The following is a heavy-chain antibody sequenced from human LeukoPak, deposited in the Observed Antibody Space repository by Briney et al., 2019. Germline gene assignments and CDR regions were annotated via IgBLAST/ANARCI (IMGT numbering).Heavy chain of an antibody. CDR2: INHSGNT. CDR3: ARGGISYDYVWGSYRPRAYYFDY. V-gene: IGHV4-34*01. CDR1: GGSFSGYY. J-gene: IGHJ4*02. D-gene: IGHD3-16*02. Sequence: KPSETLSLTCAVYGGSFSGYYWSWIRQPPGKGLEWIGEINHSGNTNYNPSLKSRVTISVDTSKNQFSLKLSSVTAADTAVYYCARGGISYDYVWGSYRPRAYYFDYWGQGTLVTVSS.